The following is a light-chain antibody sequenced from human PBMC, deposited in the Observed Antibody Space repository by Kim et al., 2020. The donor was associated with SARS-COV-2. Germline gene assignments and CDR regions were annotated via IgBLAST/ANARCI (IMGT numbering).Light chain of an antibody. V-gene: IGKV1-39*01. CDR3: QQSYSTPWT. J-gene: IGKJ1*01. CDR1: QSISTY. Sequence: ASVGDRVTITCRASQSISTYLNWYQQKPGKAPKLLIYAASTLQSGVPSRFSGSGSGTDFTLTISSLQPEDFATYYCQQSYSTPWTSGQGTKVEIK. CDR2: AAS.